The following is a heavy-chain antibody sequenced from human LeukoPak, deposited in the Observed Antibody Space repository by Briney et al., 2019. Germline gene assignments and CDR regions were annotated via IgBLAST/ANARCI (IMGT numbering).Heavy chain of an antibody. J-gene: IGHJ4*02. Sequence: GGSLRLSCAASGFTFSSYAMSWVRQAPGEGLEWVSAISGSGGSTYYADSVKGRFTISRDNSKNTLYLQMNSLRAEDTAVYYCAKQRAYATMTHFDYWGQGTLVTVSS. CDR2: ISGSGGST. V-gene: IGHV3-23*01. D-gene: IGHD3-22*01. CDR3: AKQRAYATMTHFDY. CDR1: GFTFSSYA.